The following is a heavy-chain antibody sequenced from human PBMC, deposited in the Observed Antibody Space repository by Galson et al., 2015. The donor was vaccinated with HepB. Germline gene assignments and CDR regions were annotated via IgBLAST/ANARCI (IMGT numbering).Heavy chain of an antibody. CDR2: IIPIFGTA. CDR3: ARDLLSRKYCSGGSCYSGALAY. D-gene: IGHD2-15*01. J-gene: IGHJ4*02. V-gene: IGHV1-69*13. CDR1: GSTFSSYA. Sequence: SVKVSCKASGSTFSSYAISWVRQAPGQGLEWMGGIIPIFGTANYAQKFQGRVTITADESTSTAYMELSSLRSEDTAVYYCARDLLSRKYCSGGSCYSGALAYWGQGTLVTVSS.